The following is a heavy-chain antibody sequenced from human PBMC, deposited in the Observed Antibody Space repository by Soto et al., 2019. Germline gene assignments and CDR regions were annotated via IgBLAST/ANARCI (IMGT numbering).Heavy chain of an antibody. CDR1: GFTITTYW. Sequence: GGSLRLSCAVSGFTITTYWMIWVRQAPGKGLEWVASANPDGSEKHYVSQGGAASYRSEGATTGYNPSLESRATISLDLPRNQFSLRLTSVTAADTAVYYCARDRGGITVSSKPLGEWFDPWGQGTLVTVSS. CDR2: ANPDGSEK. V-gene: IGHV3-7*02. J-gene: IGHJ5*02. D-gene: IGHD1-1*01. CDR3: FSLRLTSVTAADTAVYYCARDRGGITVSSKPLGEWFDP.